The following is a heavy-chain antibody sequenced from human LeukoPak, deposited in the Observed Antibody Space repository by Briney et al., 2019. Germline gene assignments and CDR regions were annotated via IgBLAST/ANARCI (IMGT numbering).Heavy chain of an antibody. Sequence: SETLSLTCTVSGGSISSGSYYWSWIRQPAGKGLEWIGRIYTSGSTNYNPSLKSRVTISVDTSKNQFSLKLSSVTAADTAVYYCARGVGYCSSTSCYANPHSYYFDYWGQGTLVTVSS. CDR1: GGSISSGSYY. V-gene: IGHV4-61*02. D-gene: IGHD2-2*01. J-gene: IGHJ4*02. CDR2: IYTSGST. CDR3: ARGVGYCSSTSCYANPHSYYFDY.